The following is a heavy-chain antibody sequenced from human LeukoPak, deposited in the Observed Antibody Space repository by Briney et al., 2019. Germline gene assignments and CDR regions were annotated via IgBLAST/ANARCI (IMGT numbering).Heavy chain of an antibody. Sequence: GSLRLSCAASGFTFSSYAMSWVRQAPGKGLEWVSAISGSGGSTYYADSVKGRFTISRDNSKNTLYLQMNSLRAEDTAVYYCAKDRPYRVAVAGSLDYWGQGTLVTVSS. CDR1: GFTFSSYA. V-gene: IGHV3-23*01. CDR2: ISGSGGST. D-gene: IGHD6-19*01. J-gene: IGHJ4*02. CDR3: AKDRPYRVAVAGSLDY.